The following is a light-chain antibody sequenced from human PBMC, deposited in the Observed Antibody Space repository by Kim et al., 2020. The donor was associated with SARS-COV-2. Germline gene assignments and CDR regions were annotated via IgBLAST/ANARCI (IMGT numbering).Light chain of an antibody. CDR1: QNISYW. V-gene: IGKV1-5*03. CDR2: KAS. J-gene: IGKJ1*01. CDR3: QQYNSYSWT. Sequence: ASVGDRVTITGRASQNISYWLAWYQQKPGKAPKLLIYKASISVSGVPSRFSGSGFGTEFTLAISSLQPADSATYYCQQYNSYSWTFGQGTKVDIK.